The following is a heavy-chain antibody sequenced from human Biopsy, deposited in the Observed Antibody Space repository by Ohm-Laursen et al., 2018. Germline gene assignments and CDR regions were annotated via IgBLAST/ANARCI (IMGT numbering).Heavy chain of an antibody. V-gene: IGHV1-24*01. D-gene: IGHD3-10*01. Sequence: ASVKVSCKVSGYTLTELSIHWVRQTGGKGLEWMGGFDREERKTVYAEKFQGRVTMTEDTSTDTVYMEVTSLRFDDTAVYYCATGPYYDTRFYYNVRPFDFWGQGTLVTVSS. CDR2: FDREERKT. CDR1: GYTLTELS. CDR3: ATGPYYDTRFYYNVRPFDF. J-gene: IGHJ4*02.